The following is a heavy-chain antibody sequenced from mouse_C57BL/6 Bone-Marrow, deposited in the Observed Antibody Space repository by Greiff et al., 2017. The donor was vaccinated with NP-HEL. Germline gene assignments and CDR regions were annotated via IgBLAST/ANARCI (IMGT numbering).Heavy chain of an antibody. J-gene: IGHJ4*01. CDR3: ARDARNWGYYAMDY. CDR2: SRNKANDYTT. Sequence: EVHLVESGGGLVQSGRSLRLSCATSGFTFSDFYMEWVRQAPGKGLEWIAASRNKANDYTTEYSASVKGRFIVSRDTSQSILYLQMNALRAEDTAIYYCARDARNWGYYAMDYWGQGTSVTVSS. CDR1: GFTFSDFY. V-gene: IGHV7-1*01. D-gene: IGHD4-1*02.